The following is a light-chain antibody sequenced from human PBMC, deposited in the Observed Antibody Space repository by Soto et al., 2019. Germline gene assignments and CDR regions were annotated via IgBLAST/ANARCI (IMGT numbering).Light chain of an antibody. CDR1: SSDVGGYGS. V-gene: IGLV2-14*01. J-gene: IGLJ1*01. CDR2: EVS. CDR3: SSYTSSSTLDV. Sequence: QSALTQPASVSGPPGQSITISCTGTSSDVGGYGSVSWYQQHPGKAPKLMIYEVSNRPSGVSNRFSGSKSGNTASLTISGLQAEDEADYYCSSYTSSSTLDVFGTGTKGTVL.